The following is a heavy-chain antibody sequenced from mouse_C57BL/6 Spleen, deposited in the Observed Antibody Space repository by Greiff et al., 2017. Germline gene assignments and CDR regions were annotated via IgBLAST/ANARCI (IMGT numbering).Heavy chain of an antibody. Sequence: VQLQQPGAELVKPGASVKMSCKASGYTFTSYWITWVKQRPGQGLEWIGDIYPGSGSTNYNEKFKSKATLPVDTSSSTAYMQLSSLTSEDSAVYYCARDDGYYVGGAMDYWGQGTSVTVSS. CDR2: IYPGSGST. J-gene: IGHJ4*01. V-gene: IGHV1-55*01. CDR3: ARDDGYYVGGAMDY. D-gene: IGHD2-3*01. CDR1: GYTFTSYW.